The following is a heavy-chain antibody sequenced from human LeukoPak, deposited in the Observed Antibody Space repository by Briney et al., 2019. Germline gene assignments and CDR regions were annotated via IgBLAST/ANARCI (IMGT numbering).Heavy chain of an antibody. CDR3: ARDAYGSGSYRDY. D-gene: IGHD3-10*01. CDR2: INHSGST. J-gene: IGHJ4*02. V-gene: IGHV4-34*01. Sequence: PSETLSLTCAVYGGSFSGYYWSWIRQPPGKGLEWIGEINHSGSTNYNPSLKSRVTISVDTSKNQFSLKLSSVTAADTAVYYCARDAYGSGSYRDYWGQGTLVTVSS. CDR1: GGSFSGYY.